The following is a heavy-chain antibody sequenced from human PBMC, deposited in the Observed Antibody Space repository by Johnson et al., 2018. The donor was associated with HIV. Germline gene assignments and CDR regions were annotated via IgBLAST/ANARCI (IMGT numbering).Heavy chain of an antibody. J-gene: IGHJ3*02. Sequence: QVQLVESGGGVVQPGRSLRLSCAASGFTFSSYGMQWVRQAPGKGLEWVAVIWYDGSNKDYADSVKGRFTISRDNSKNTLYLQMNSLRAEDTAVYYCARDSLDGEYAFDIWGQGTMLTVSS. CDR2: IWYDGSNK. D-gene: IGHD2-21*01. CDR3: ARDSLDGEYAFDI. CDR1: GFTFSSYG. V-gene: IGHV3-33*01.